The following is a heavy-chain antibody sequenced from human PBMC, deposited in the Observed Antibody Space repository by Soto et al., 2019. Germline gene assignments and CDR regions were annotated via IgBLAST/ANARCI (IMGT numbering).Heavy chain of an antibody. J-gene: IGHJ5*02. CDR1: GGSFSSSSYY. CDR3: ASAESYCSGGSCHENWFDP. D-gene: IGHD2-15*01. V-gene: IGHV4-39*01. CDR2: IYYSGST. Sequence: SETLSLTCTVSGGSFSSSSYYWGWIRQPPGKGLEWIGSIYYSGSTYYNPSLKSRVTISVDTSKNQFSLKLSSVTAADTAVYYCASAESYCSGGSCHENWFDPWGQGTLVTVSS.